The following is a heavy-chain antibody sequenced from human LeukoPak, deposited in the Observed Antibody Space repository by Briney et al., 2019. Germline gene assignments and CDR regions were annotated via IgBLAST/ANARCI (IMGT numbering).Heavy chain of an antibody. J-gene: IGHJ4*02. CDR1: GGSISSYY. CDR2: IYYSGST. D-gene: IGHD6-13*01. V-gene: IGHV4-59*08. CDR3: ATTRWGYSSSWYTFDY. Sequence: SETLSLTCTVSGGSISSYYWSWTRQPPGKGLEWIGYIYYSGSTNYNPSLKSRVTISVDTSKNQFFLKLSSVTAADTAVYYCATTRWGYSSSWYTFDYWGQGTLVTVSS.